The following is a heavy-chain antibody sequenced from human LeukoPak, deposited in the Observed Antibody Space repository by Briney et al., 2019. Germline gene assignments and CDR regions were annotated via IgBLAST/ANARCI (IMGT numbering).Heavy chain of an antibody. Sequence: GGSLRLSCAASGFTFSSYWMSWVRQAPGKGLEWVANIKEDGSDKNYVESMKGRYTISRDNAQNSLYLQMNRLGVEDTAVYYCARDAGYGYDRFDYWGQGTQVTVSS. V-gene: IGHV3-7*01. CDR3: ARDAGYGYDRFDY. D-gene: IGHD5-18*01. CDR1: GFTFSSYW. CDR2: IKEDGSDK. J-gene: IGHJ4*02.